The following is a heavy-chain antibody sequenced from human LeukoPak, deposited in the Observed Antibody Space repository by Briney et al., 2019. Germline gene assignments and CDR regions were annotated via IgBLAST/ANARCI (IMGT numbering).Heavy chain of an antibody. CDR3: ARDAQRGFDYSNSLQY. CDR1: GFTFNHYG. J-gene: IGHJ4*02. Sequence: PGRSLRLSCAAAGFTFNHYGMHWVRQAPGKGLEWASVIWSDGTNKYYAASVKGRFTISRDDFDKTVYLQMSSLRPDDTGVYYCARDAQRGFDYSNSLQYWGQGTPVTVPT. D-gene: IGHD4-11*01. V-gene: IGHV3-33*01. CDR2: IWSDGTNK.